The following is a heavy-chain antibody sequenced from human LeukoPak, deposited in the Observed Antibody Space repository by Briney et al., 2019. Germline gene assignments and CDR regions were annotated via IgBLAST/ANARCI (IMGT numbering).Heavy chain of an antibody. CDR3: SPLVPFDY. CDR1: GFTFSSYG. D-gene: IGHD6-13*01. V-gene: IGHV3-30*02. CDR2: IQYDGSKT. J-gene: IGHJ4*02. Sequence: GGSLRLSCAASGFTFSSYGMHWVRQTPGKGLERVAFIQYDGSKTYYTDSVKGRFTISRDNSKNTLWLQMNSLRPEDTALYYCSPLVPFDYWGQGTLVTVSS.